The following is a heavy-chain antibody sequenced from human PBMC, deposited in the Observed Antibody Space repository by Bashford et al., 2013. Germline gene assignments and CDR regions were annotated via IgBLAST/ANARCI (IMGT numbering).Heavy chain of an antibody. D-gene: IGHD2-15*01. Sequence: GESLKISCKGSGYSFTNYWISWVRQMPGKGLEWMGTIDPSDSYANYSPSFQGHVTISADKSISTAFLQWSSLKASDTAIYYCASAAYCSGGYYPYGMDVWGQGTTVTVSS. V-gene: IGHV5-10-1*01. J-gene: IGHJ6*02. CDR3: ASAAYCSGGYYPYGMDV. CDR2: IDPSDSYA. CDR1: GYSFTNYW.